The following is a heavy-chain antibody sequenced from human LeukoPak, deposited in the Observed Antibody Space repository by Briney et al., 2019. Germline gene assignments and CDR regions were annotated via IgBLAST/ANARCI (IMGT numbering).Heavy chain of an antibody. CDR1: GGTFSSYA. CDR2: IIPIFGTA. CDR3: ARAERWLIHSYYMDV. D-gene: IGHD5-24*01. V-gene: IGHV1-69*05. J-gene: IGHJ6*03. Sequence: SVKVSCKASGGTFSSYAISWVRQAPGQGLGWMGGIIPIFGTANYAQKFQGRVTITTDESTSTAYMGLSSLRSEDTAVYYCARAERWLIHSYYMDVWGKGTTVTVSS.